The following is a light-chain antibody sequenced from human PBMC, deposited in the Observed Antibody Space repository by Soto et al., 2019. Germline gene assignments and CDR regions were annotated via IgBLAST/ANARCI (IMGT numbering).Light chain of an antibody. Sequence: DIQMTQSPSSLSASVGDRVTITCRASQSIRHYLSWYQQKPGRAPKLLIYSASTLQTGVPSRFSGSGSGTDFTLDISSLQPEDFATYYCQQSYSTPYTFGQGTTLQIK. J-gene: IGKJ2*01. CDR1: QSIRHY. CDR2: SAS. V-gene: IGKV1-39*01. CDR3: QQSYSTPYT.